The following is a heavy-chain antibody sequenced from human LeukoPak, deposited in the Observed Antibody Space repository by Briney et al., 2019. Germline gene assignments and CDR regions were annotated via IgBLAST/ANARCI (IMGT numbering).Heavy chain of an antibody. CDR3: ARDVNSSYYFDY. J-gene: IGHJ4*02. D-gene: IGHD2/OR15-2a*01. V-gene: IGHV3-48*02. Sequence: DSVKGRFTISRGNAKNSLYLQMNSLRDEDTAVYYCARDVNSSYYFDYWGQGILVTVSS.